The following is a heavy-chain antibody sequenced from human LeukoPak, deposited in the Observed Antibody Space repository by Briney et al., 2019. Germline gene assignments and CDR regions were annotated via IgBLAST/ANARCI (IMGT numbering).Heavy chain of an antibody. CDR2: INPNGGGT. Sequence: GASVKVSCKTSGYTFTGYFMHWVRQAPGQGLEWMGWINPNGGGTKIAQKFQGLVTMTRDTSSSTTYMELSRLTSDDTAVYYCARERGYCTSTSCYTSDAFDIWGQGTMVTVSS. CDR3: ARERGYCTSTSCYTSDAFDI. D-gene: IGHD2-2*02. J-gene: IGHJ3*02. CDR1: GYTFTGYF. V-gene: IGHV1-2*04.